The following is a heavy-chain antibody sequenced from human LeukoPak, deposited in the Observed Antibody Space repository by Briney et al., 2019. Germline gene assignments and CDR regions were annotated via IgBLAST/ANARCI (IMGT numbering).Heavy chain of an antibody. D-gene: IGHD3-3*01. CDR3: AAPGASGFVGNFWSGPLDY. CDR2: INPNAGST. V-gene: IGHV1-46*01. CDR1: GYTFTSHY. Sequence: ASVKVSCRASGYTFTSHYMHWVRPAPGQGLEWMGIINPNAGSTYYPQKFQGRVTMTRDTSTSTVYMELTSLRSDDTAVYYCAAPGASGFVGNFWSGPLDYWGQGTLVSVSS. J-gene: IGHJ4*02.